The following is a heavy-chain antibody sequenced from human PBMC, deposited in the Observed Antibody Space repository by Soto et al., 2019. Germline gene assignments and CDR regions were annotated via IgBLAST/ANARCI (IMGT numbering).Heavy chain of an antibody. J-gene: IGHJ6*02. CDR2: IWYDGSNK. CDR3: ARDLDWELSGYYYGMDV. V-gene: IGHV3-33*01. Sequence: PGGSLRLSCAASGFTFSSYGMHWVRQAPGKGLEWVAVIWYDGSNKYYADSVKGRFTISRDNSKNTLYLQMNSLRTEDTAVYYCARDLDWELSGYYYGMDVWGQGTTVTVSS. CDR1: GFTFSSYG. D-gene: IGHD3-16*02.